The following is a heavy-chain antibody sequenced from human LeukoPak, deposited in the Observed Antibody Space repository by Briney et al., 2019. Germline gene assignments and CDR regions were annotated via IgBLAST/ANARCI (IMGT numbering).Heavy chain of an antibody. Sequence: GGSLRLSCAASGFTFSSYAMSWVRQAPGKGPEWVSGISARDGSTWYGDSGKGRFTISRDISKNTLYLQMNSLRADDTAVYYCAKVGAFTAINFWGQGTLVTVSS. J-gene: IGHJ4*02. CDR3: AKVGAFTAINF. V-gene: IGHV3-23*01. D-gene: IGHD5-18*01. CDR2: ISARDGST. CDR1: GFTFSSYA.